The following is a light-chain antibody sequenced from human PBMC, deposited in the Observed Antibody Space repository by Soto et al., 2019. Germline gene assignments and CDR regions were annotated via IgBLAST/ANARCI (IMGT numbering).Light chain of an antibody. Sequence: SYELTQPPSVSVSPGQTASIACSGDKLGNKYVCWYQQKPGQPPILVVYEDSKRPSGIPERFSGSNSGNTATLTISGTQAADEADYYCQAWDNNTVVFGGGTKVTVL. CDR2: EDS. J-gene: IGLJ2*01. V-gene: IGLV3-1*01. CDR1: KLGNKY. CDR3: QAWDNNTVV.